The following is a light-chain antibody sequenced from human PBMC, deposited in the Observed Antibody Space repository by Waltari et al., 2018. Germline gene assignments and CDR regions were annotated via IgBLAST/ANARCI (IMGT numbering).Light chain of an antibody. CDR2: DVS. V-gene: IGLV2-14*01. CDR3: SSYTSSSTLVV. J-gene: IGLJ2*01. CDR1: SSYVGGSNY. Sequence: QSALTQPASVSGSPGQSITISCTGTSSYVGGSNYVSWYQQHPGKAPKLMIYDVSNRPSGVSNRFSGSKSGNTASLAISGLQTEDEADYYCSSYTSSSTLVVFGGGTKLTVL.